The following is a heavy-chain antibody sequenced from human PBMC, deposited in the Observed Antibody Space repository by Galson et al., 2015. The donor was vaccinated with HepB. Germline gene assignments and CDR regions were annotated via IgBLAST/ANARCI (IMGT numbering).Heavy chain of an antibody. D-gene: IGHD2-15*01. CDR1: GYTFTSYY. CDR2: INPSGGST. V-gene: IGHV1-46*01. J-gene: IGHJ6*03. CDR3: ARDSAVAATGRYYYYYMDV. Sequence: SVKVSCKASGYTFTSYYMHWVRQAPGQGLEWMGIINPSGGSTSYAQKFQGRVTMTRDTSTSTVYMELSSLRSEDTAVYYCARDSAVAATGRYYYYYMDVWGKGTTVTVSS.